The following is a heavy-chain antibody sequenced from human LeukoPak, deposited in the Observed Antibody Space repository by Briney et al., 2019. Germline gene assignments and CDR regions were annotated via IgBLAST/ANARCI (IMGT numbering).Heavy chain of an antibody. CDR1: GYTFTSYD. D-gene: IGHD1-26*01. J-gene: IGHJ4*02. V-gene: IGHV1-46*01. CDR3: ARDSEGSPPFDY. Sequence: ASVKVSCKASGYTFTSYDINWVRQAPGQGLEWMGIINPSGGSTSYAQKFQGRVTMTRDTSTSTVYMELSSLRSEDTAVYYCARDSEGSPPFDYWGQGTLVTVSS. CDR2: INPSGGST.